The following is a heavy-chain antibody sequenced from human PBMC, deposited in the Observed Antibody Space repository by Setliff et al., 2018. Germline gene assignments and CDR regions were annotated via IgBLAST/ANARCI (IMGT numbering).Heavy chain of an antibody. J-gene: IGHJ6*03. Sequence: GGSLRLSCAASGFTFSNYWMTWVRQAPGKGLEWVANIKEDGSEKYSGNSVKGRFTFSRDNAKSVLYLQMSSLGVEDTAVYYCARLLWLTTRYYMDVWGKGTTVTVS. CDR3: ARLLWLTTRYYMDV. V-gene: IGHV3-7*03. CDR1: GFTFSNYW. CDR2: IKEDGSEK. D-gene: IGHD5-18*01.